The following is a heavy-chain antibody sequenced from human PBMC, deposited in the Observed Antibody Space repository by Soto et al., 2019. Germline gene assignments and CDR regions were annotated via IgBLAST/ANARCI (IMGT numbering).Heavy chain of an antibody. CDR2: IRSKKDGEAI. CDR1: GFTFKNAW. V-gene: IGHV3-15*01. J-gene: IGHJ4*02. CDR3: VTGVPVAGALFDG. D-gene: IGHD6-19*01. Sequence: EVQLVESGGGLVMPGGSLRLSCATSGFTFKNAWMSWVRQVSGKGLEWVGRIRSKKDGEAIEYAAPVKGRFTISRDDSKNTLYLQRNSLKTGDTAVYFCVTGVPVAGALFDGWGPGTLVTVSS.